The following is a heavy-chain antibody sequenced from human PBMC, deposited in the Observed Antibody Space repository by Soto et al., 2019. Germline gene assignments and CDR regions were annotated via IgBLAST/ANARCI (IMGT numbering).Heavy chain of an antibody. CDR1: AGSIGTNY. J-gene: IGHJ4*02. V-gene: IGHV4-59*01. D-gene: IGHD3-10*01. CDR2: IFHSLGA. CDR3: VRDLNGSGDY. Sequence: SETLSLTCTVSAGSIGTNYWSWIRQPPGKGLEWLGYIFHSLGAKYNPSLGSRGTISLDTSKNQLSLSLRSVTAADTAIYFCVRDLNGSGDYWGQGTLVTVSS.